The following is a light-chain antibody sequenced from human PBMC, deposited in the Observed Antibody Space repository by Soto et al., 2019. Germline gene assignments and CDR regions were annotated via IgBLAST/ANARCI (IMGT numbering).Light chain of an antibody. J-gene: IGKJ3*01. Sequence: EVVLTQSPGTLSLSPGERASLSCRASQSLSRNYVVWYQQRVGQAPRLLIYATSSRATGIPDRFRGSGYGTDFSLTIARLEPEDFAVYYCQRYGLSPPFSFGPGTKVEI. CDR1: QSLSRNY. CDR2: ATS. V-gene: IGKV3-20*01. CDR3: QRYGLSPPFS.